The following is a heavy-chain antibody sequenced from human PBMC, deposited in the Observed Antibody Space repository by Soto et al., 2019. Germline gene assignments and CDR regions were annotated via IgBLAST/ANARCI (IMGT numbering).Heavy chain of an antibody. D-gene: IGHD2-8*01. Sequence: QLQLQESGPGLVKPLETLSLTCTVSGGSISTSSYCWGWIRQPPGKGLEWIGLLCYSGSTYYNPSLKSRVTISLDPSKNQLSLKLSSVPAADTAVYYCARRDCTTGGWYYFAYWGQGTLITVSS. CDR1: GGSISTSSYC. CDR2: LCYSGST. J-gene: IGHJ4*02. CDR3: ARRDCTTGGWYYFAY. V-gene: IGHV4-39*01.